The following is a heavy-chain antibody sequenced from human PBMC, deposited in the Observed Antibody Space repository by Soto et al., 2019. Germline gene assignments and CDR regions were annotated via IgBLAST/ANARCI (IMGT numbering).Heavy chain of an antibody. CDR1: GGSFSSGGYY. Sequence: QLQLQESGPGLVKPSQNLSLACTVSGGSFSSGGYYWSWIRQLPGKGLEWIGYIYYSGSTYYNPSLKSRFNISLDTSKNQFSLKLSSVTAADTAVYYCARATSFSGHHGYWGQGTLVTVSS. CDR2: IYYSGST. J-gene: IGHJ4*02. D-gene: IGHD2-8*02. V-gene: IGHV4-31*03. CDR3: ARATSFSGHHGY.